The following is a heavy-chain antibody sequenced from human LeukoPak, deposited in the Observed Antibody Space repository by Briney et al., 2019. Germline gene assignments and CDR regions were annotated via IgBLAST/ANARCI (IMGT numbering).Heavy chain of an antibody. CDR1: GGPISSYY. V-gene: IGHV4-4*07. Sequence: PSETLSLTCTVSGGPISSYYWSWIRQPAGKGLEWIGRVYTSGSTNYNPSFRSRVTMSVDTSKNQLSLKLSSVTAADTAVYYCAGRDYWGQGTLVTVSS. D-gene: IGHD1-26*01. J-gene: IGHJ4*02. CDR2: VYTSGST. CDR3: AGRDY.